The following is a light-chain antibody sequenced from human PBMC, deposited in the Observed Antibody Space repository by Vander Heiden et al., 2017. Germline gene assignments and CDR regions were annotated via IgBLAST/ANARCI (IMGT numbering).Light chain of an antibody. V-gene: IGKV1-8*01. CDR1: QGISSY. Sequence: AIPMSHSPSSFSASTGDRVTITCRASQGISSYLAWYKQKPGRAPKLLIYAASALQSGVPSRFSDSRFGRDFTLTISCRQSEDFAPYYCQPDYSYPPLTFGGGTKVDIK. CDR2: AAS. CDR3: QPDYSYPPLT. J-gene: IGKJ4*01.